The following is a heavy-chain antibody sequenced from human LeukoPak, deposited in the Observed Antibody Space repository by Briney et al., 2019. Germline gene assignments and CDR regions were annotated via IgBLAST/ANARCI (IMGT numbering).Heavy chain of an antibody. D-gene: IGHD5-18*01. V-gene: IGHV1-46*01. J-gene: IGHJ3*02. CDR3: ARDGISRYGAFDI. CDR1: GYPFTAYY. Sequence: ASVKVSCKAFGYPFTAYYMYWVRQAPGQGPEWMGIINPSGGSTSYAQKFQGRVTMTRDMSTNTVYMELSSLRSDDTAVYYCARDGISRYGAFDIWGHGTMITVSS. CDR2: INPSGGST.